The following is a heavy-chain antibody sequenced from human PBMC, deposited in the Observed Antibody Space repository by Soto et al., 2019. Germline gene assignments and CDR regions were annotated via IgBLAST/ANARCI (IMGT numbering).Heavy chain of an antibody. Sequence: GGSLRLSCAASGFTFSSYGFHWVRQAPGKGLEWVAVIWYDGNYKYNADSVKGRFTISRDNSKKTLFLQMNNLRAEDTAVYYCARDSPGKVGASDYWGQGTLVTVSS. D-gene: IGHD1-26*01. CDR1: GFTFSSYG. V-gene: IGHV3-33*01. J-gene: IGHJ4*02. CDR3: ARDSPGKVGASDY. CDR2: IWYDGNYK.